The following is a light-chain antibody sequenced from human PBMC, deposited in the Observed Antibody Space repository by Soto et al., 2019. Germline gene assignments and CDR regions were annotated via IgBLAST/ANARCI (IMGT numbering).Light chain of an antibody. Sequence: DIQMTQSPSSLSASVGDRVTITCQASQDINKYLNWYQQKPGKAPKLLIYDASNLETGVPSRFSGSGSGTHFTFTISNLQPEDIAIYYCQKYDNLPRNTFGQGTKLEIK. J-gene: IGKJ2*01. CDR3: QKYDNLPRNT. CDR1: QDINKY. CDR2: DAS. V-gene: IGKV1-33*01.